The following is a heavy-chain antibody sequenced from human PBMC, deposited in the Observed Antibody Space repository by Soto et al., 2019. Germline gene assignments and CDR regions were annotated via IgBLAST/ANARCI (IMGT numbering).Heavy chain of an antibody. CDR3: ARDEAHLSLYYFDY. Sequence: QVQLVQSGAEVKKPGASVKVSCKASGYTFTSYGISWVRQAPGQGLEWMGWISAYNGNTNYAQKLQGRVTMTTDTSASTADMELRSLSSDDTAVYYCARDEAHLSLYYFDYWGQGTLVTVSS. J-gene: IGHJ4*02. CDR1: GYTFTSYG. CDR2: ISAYNGNT. V-gene: IGHV1-18*01.